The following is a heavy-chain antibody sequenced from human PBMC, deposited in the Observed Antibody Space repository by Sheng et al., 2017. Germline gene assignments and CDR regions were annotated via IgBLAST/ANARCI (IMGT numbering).Heavy chain of an antibody. Sequence: QLQLQESGPGLVNPSETLSLTCAVSGGSINSSIYYWGWIRQPPGKRLEWIGSIYYSGNTHYNPSLKSRVTISLDTSKNHFSLKLTSVTAADTAAYYCARENYGGNPDYWGQGTLVTV. J-gene: IGHJ4*02. V-gene: IGHV4-39*07. CDR1: GGSINSSIYY. CDR2: IYYSGNT. D-gene: IGHD4-17*01. CDR3: ARENYGGNPDY.